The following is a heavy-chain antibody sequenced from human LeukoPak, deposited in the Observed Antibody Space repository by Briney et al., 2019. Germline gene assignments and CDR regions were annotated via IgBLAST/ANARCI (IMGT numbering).Heavy chain of an antibody. CDR1: GGSFSGYY. Sequence: SETLSLTCAVYGGSFSGYYWSWIRQPPGKGLEWIGEINHSGSTNCNPSLKSRVTISVDTSKNQFSLKLSSVTAADTAVYYCAREIYHYGSWRTSDYWGQGTLVTVSS. D-gene: IGHD3/OR15-3a*01. V-gene: IGHV4-34*01. J-gene: IGHJ4*02. CDR2: INHSGST. CDR3: AREIYHYGSWRTSDY.